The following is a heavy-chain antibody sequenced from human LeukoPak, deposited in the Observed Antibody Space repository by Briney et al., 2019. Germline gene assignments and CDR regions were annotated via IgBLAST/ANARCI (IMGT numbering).Heavy chain of an antibody. CDR3: VRETLIQTARRPYYAMDV. V-gene: IGHV3-33*08. D-gene: IGHD3-16*01. CDR2: ISDDRSDK. CDR1: GFNFGSYG. J-gene: IGHJ6*02. Sequence: GGSLRLSCAASGFNFGSYGMHWVRQSPGKGLEWVASISDDRSDKFYADSVKGRFTIYRDNSNSKNTLYLQMNFLRAEDTAVYYCVRETLIQTARRPYYAMDVWGQGTTVTVSS.